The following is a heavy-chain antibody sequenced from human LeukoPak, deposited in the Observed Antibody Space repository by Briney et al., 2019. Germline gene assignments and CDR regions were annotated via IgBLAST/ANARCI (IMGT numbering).Heavy chain of an antibody. CDR2: INNSGYNT. D-gene: IGHD6-19*01. V-gene: IGHV3-23*01. CDR1: GFTFSNYA. Sequence: PGGSLRLSCAASGFTFSNYAMSWVRQTPGKGLEWVSVINNSGYNTYDADSVKGRFTISRDNAKNSLYLQMNSLSAEDTALYYCARSRRDSDWYIDDYWGQGTLVTVSS. J-gene: IGHJ4*02. CDR3: ARSRRDSDWYIDDY.